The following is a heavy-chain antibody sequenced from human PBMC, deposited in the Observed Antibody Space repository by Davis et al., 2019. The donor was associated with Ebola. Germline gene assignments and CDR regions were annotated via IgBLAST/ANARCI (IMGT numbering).Heavy chain of an antibody. V-gene: IGHV3-7*03. CDR3: ARGVDRAFDI. CDR1: GFTFSSYW. J-gene: IGHJ3*02. Sequence: GECLKISCAASGFTFSSYWMIWVRQPSGKGLEWVANIKEDGSEKYYVDSVKGRFTISRDNAKNSLYLQMNSLRAEDTAVYYCARGVDRAFDIWGQGTMVTVSS. CDR2: IKEDGSEK.